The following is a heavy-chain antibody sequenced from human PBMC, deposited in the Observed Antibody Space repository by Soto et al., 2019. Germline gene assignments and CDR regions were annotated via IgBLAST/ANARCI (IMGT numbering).Heavy chain of an antibody. CDR3: ARGVLLVYAIRPDFGYYYYMDV. J-gene: IGHJ6*03. V-gene: IGHV1-18*04. D-gene: IGHD2-8*01. CDR2: ISAYNGNT. Sequence: GASVKVSCKASGYTLTGYYMHWVRQAPGQGLEWMGWISAYNGNTNYAQKLHGRVTMTTDTSTSTAYMELRSLRSDDTAVYYCARGVLLVYAIRPDFGYYYYMDVWGKGTTLTVPS. CDR1: GYTLTGYY.